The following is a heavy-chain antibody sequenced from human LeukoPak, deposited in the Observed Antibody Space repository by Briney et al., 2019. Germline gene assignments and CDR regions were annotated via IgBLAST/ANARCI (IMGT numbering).Heavy chain of an antibody. CDR2: IIPIFGTA. D-gene: IGHD2-15*01. CDR1: GGTFSSYA. V-gene: IGHV1-69*05. Sequence: SVKVSCKVSGGTFSSYAISWVRQAPGQGLEWMGRIIPIFGTANYAQKFQGRVTITTDESTSTAYMELSSLRSEDTAVYYCARGGYCSGGSCSPYYFDYWGQGTLVTVSS. J-gene: IGHJ4*02. CDR3: ARGGYCSGGSCSPYYFDY.